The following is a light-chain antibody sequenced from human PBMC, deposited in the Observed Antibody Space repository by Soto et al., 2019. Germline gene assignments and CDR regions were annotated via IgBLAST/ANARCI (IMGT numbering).Light chain of an antibody. J-gene: IGKJ1*01. CDR3: QHYNSYSEA. CDR2: TAS. V-gene: IGKV1-5*03. CDR1: QTISSW. Sequence: DMQMIQSPSTLSGSVGDRVTITCRASQTISSWLAWYQQKPGKAPKLLIYTASTLKSGVPSRFSGSGSGTEFTLTISSLQPDAFATYYCQHYNSYSEAFGQGTKVDIK.